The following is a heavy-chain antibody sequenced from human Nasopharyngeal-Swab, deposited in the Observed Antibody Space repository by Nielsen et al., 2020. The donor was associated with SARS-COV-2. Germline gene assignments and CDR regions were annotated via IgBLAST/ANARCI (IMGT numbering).Heavy chain of an antibody. V-gene: IGHV3-9*01. Sequence: SLRLSCAVSGFTFDDYAMHWVRQAPGKGLEWVSSISRNAASIGYAASVKGRFTTSRDNAKNSLYLQMSTLRAEDTALYYCAKDSRSSYYDAYYYSMDVWGKGTTVTVSS. D-gene: IGHD4-11*01. CDR1: GFTFDDYA. J-gene: IGHJ6*03. CDR2: ISRNAASI. CDR3: AKDSRSSYYDAYYYSMDV.